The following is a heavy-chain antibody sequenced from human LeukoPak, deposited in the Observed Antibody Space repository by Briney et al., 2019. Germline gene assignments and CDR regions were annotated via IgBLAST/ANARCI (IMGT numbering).Heavy chain of an antibody. V-gene: IGHV3-7*01. CDR3: ARALWFGETFPAY. D-gene: IGHD3-10*01. CDR1: GFTFSSYW. CDR2: TKQDGSEK. Sequence: PGGSLRLSCAASGFTFSSYWMSWVRQAPGKGLEWVANTKQDGSEKYYVDSVKGRFTISRDNAKNSLYLQMNSLRAEDTAVYYCARALWFGETFPAYWGQGTLVTVSS. J-gene: IGHJ4*02.